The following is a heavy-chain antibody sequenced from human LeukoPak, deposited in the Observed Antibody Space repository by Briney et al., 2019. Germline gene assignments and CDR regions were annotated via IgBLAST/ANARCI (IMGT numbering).Heavy chain of an antibody. CDR3: GREGWAAARTTRGVRYFDY. V-gene: IGHV4-59*01. Sequence: KTSETLSLTCTVFGGSISSYYWSWIRQPPGQGLEWIGYIYYSGSTNYNPSLTSGVAISEATSKNHFSLKQSSVTAADTAVYYCGREGWAAARTTRGVRYFDYWGQGTLVTVSS. D-gene: IGHD6-13*01. CDR1: GGSISSYY. J-gene: IGHJ4*02. CDR2: IYYSGST.